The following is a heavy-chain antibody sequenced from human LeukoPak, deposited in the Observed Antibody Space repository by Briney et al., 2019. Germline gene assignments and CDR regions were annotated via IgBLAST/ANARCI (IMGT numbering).Heavy chain of an antibody. CDR1: GGSFSGYY. D-gene: IGHD3-22*01. Sequence: SETLSLTSAVYGGSFSGYYWSWIRQPPGKGLEWIGEINHSGSTNYNPSLKSRVTISVDTSKNQFSLKLSSVTAADTAVYYCARCYYDSSGYYLSGYYYYMDVWGKGTTVTVSS. J-gene: IGHJ6*03. V-gene: IGHV4-34*01. CDR2: INHSGST. CDR3: ARCYYDSSGYYLSGYYYYMDV.